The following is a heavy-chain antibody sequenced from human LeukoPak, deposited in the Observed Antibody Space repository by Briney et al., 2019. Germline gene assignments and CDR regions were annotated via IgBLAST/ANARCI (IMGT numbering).Heavy chain of an antibody. Sequence: GGSLRLSCAASGFTFSSYSMNWVRQAPGRGLEWVSSISSSSNYIYYVDSVKGRFTISRDNAKDSLFLQMNSLRAEDTAVYFCARSKPWGYCSGGSCYPTYYYYYYMDVWGKGTTVTVSS. V-gene: IGHV3-21*01. D-gene: IGHD2-15*01. J-gene: IGHJ6*03. CDR1: GFTFSSYS. CDR2: ISSSSNYI. CDR3: ARSKPWGYCSGGSCYPTYYYYYYMDV.